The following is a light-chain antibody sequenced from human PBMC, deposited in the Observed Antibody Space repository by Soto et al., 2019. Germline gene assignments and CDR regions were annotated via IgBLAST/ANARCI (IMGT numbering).Light chain of an antibody. V-gene: IGKV3D-15*01. Sequence: EIVMTQSPATLAVSPGGRGTLSCRASQSVGSNLAWYQQKPGQAPRLLMYGASIRAAGVPDRFSGSGSGTEFTLTISRLEPEDFTVYYCHHYETFGQGTKVDIK. J-gene: IGKJ1*01. CDR2: GAS. CDR3: HHYET. CDR1: QSVGSN.